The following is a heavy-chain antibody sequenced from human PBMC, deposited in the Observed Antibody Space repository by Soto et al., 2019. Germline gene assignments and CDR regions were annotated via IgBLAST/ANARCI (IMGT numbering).Heavy chain of an antibody. V-gene: IGHV1-18*01. D-gene: IGHD3-10*01. J-gene: IGHJ6*02. CDR2: ISAYNGNT. CDR1: GYTFTSYG. CDR3: ASGYYYGSGSYSDGQSSYYYYYGMDV. Sequence: QVQLVQSGAEVKKPGASVKVSCKASGYTFTSYGISWVRQAPGQGLEWMGWISAYNGNTNYAQKRQGRVTMTTDTSTRTAYMELRSLRSDDTAVYYCASGYYYGSGSYSDGQSSYYYYYGMDVWGQGTTVTVSS.